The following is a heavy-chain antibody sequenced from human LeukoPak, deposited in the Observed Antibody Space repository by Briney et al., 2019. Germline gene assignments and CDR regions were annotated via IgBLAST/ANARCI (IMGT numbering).Heavy chain of an antibody. J-gene: IGHJ5*02. CDR2: ISAQHGQT. CDR3: AGDYDILTGYYRCRWFDP. CDR1: GYSENFYG. D-gene: IGHD3-9*01. V-gene: IGHV1-18*01. Sequence: VASVKVSCKTSGYSENFYGITWVRQVAGQGLEWMGWISAQHGQTEYAPNSQDRVTMTTDTYTNTAYMELRSLRSDDTAVYYCAGDYDILTGYYRCRWFDPWGQGTLVTVSS.